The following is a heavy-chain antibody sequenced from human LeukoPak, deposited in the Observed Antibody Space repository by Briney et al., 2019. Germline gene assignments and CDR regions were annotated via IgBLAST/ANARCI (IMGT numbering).Heavy chain of an antibody. Sequence: SGGSLRLSCAASRFAFSNYAMSWVRQAPGKGLESVSVINSGGTTYHADSVKGRFTISRDSSKNTLYLQMNSLRAEDTAVYYCRGGWTSEYWGQGTLVTVSS. D-gene: IGHD6-19*01. CDR1: RFAFSNYA. V-gene: IGHV3-53*01. CDR2: INSGGTT. J-gene: IGHJ4*02. CDR3: RGGWTSEY.